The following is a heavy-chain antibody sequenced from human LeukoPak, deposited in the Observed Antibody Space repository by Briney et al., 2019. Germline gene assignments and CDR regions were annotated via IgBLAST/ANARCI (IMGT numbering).Heavy chain of an antibody. CDR3: ARGAEAETSPLDF. J-gene: IGHJ4*02. D-gene: IGHD6-13*01. V-gene: IGHV4-59*08. CDR2: IYYSGST. Sequence: SETLSLTCTVSGGSISSYYWNWFRQPPGKGLEWIGSIYYSGSTNYNPSLKSRVTISVDTSKNQFSLKLSSVTAADTAVYYCARGAEAETSPLDFWGQGTLVIVS. CDR1: GGSISSYY.